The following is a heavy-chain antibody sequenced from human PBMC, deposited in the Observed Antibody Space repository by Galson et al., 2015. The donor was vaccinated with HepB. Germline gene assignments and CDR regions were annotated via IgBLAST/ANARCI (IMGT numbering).Heavy chain of an antibody. V-gene: IGHV4-4*02. CDR1: GGSISSSNW. CDR2: IYHSGST. Sequence: TLSLTCAVSGGSISSSNWWSWVRQPPGKGLEWIGEIYHSGSTNYNPSLKSRVTISVDKSKNQFSLKLSSVTAADTAVYYCASGDGTYCSSTSCYTNDAFDIWGQGTMVTVSS. J-gene: IGHJ3*02. D-gene: IGHD2-2*02. CDR3: ASGDGTYCSSTSCYTNDAFDI.